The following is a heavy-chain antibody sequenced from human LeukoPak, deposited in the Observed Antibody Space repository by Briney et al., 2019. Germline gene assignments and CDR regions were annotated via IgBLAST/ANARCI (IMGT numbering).Heavy chain of an antibody. CDR1: GVSLSDSY. Sequence: SETLSLTCSVSGVSLSDSYWSWIRQSPGKAMEWIGYVSDRGGASYNPSLKGRVTISPDTSKNQFSLKLNSVTAADTAVYYCATNTLLVPSTFDSWGRGTLVTVSS. J-gene: IGHJ4*02. D-gene: IGHD6-6*01. CDR2: VSDRGGA. V-gene: IGHV4-59*12. CDR3: ATNTLLVPSTFDS.